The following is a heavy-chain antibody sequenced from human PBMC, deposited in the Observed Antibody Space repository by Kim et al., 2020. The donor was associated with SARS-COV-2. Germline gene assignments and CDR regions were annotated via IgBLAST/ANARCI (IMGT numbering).Heavy chain of an antibody. Sequence: SVKVSCKASGGTFSSYAISWVRQAPGQGLEWMGGIIPIFGTANYAQKFQGRVTITADESTSTAYMELSSLRSEDTAVYYCALQESGYQDYYYYGMDVWGQGTTVTVSS. V-gene: IGHV1-69*13. J-gene: IGHJ6*02. CDR2: IIPIFGTA. CDR1: GGTFSSYA. CDR3: ALQESGYQDYYYYGMDV. D-gene: IGHD3-3*01.